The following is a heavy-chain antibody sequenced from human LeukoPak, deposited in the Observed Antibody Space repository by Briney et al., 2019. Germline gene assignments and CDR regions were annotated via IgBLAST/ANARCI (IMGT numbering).Heavy chain of an antibody. CDR2: IYYSGST. CDR1: GGSISSGGYY. Sequence: SQTLSLTCTVSGGSISSGGYYWSWIRQHPGKGLEWIGYIYYSGSTYYNPSLKSRVTISVDTSKNQFSLKLSSVTAADTVVYYCARALVTTNWFDPWGQGTLVTVSS. CDR3: ARALVTTNWFDP. D-gene: IGHD1-14*01. V-gene: IGHV4-31*03. J-gene: IGHJ5*02.